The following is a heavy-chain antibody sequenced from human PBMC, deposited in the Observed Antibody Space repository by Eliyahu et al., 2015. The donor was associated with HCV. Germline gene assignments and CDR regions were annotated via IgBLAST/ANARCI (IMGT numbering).Heavy chain of an antibody. V-gene: IGHV4-39*02. D-gene: IGHD3-10*01. CDR3: ASEGPGGGHYVFDI. Sequence: QLQLQESGPGLVKPSETLSLTCTVSGCSISSGSSYWGWXRXPPGKGLXXIGRIXYGGXTCYNPSLQSRVTISVDTSKKDFSLKLSSVTAADTAVYYCASEGPGGGHYVFDIWGQGTMVTVSS. CDR1: GCSISSGSSY. J-gene: IGHJ3*02. CDR2: IXYGGXT.